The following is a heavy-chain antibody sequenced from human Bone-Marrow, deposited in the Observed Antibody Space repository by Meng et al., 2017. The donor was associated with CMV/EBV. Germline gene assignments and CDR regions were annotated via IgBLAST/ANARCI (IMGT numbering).Heavy chain of an antibody. V-gene: IGHV3-7*01. D-gene: IGHD3-22*01. J-gene: IGHJ4*02. CDR2: IKHDGSDK. CDR3: ARGLDSSGYEDY. Sequence: GESLKISCAASGFIFSSYVMSWVRQAPGKGLEWVANIKHDGSDKYYVDSVKGRFTISRDNAKNSLYLQMNSLRAEDTAVYYCARGLDSSGYEDYWGQGTLVTVSS. CDR1: GFIFSSYV.